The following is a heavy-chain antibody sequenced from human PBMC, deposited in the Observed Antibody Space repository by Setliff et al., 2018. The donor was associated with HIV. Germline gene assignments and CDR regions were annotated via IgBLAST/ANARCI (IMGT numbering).Heavy chain of an antibody. J-gene: IGHJ6*03. Sequence: SETLSLTCNVSGGSIGSYHWAWIRQSPGKGLEYIGNIRHSGYTNYNPSLKSRLNMSVDTSNYQISLKLTAVTAADPAVYYCAREFSERSPNPDHYYYYMDVWGKGTTVTVSS. CDR2: IRHSGYT. V-gene: IGHV4-59*01. CDR3: AREFSERSPNPDHYYYYMDV. CDR1: GGSIGSYH. D-gene: IGHD6-19*01.